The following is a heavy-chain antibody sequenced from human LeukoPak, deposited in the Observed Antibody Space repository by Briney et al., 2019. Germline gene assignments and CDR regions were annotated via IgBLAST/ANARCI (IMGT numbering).Heavy chain of an antibody. Sequence: GGSLRLSCAASGFTFSSYSMNWVRQDPGKGLEWVSYISSSSSTIYYADSVKGRFTISRDNAKNSLYLQMNGLRDEDTAVYYCATTDGLDVWGQGTTVTVSS. J-gene: IGHJ6*02. CDR3: ATTDGLDV. CDR2: ISSSSSTI. V-gene: IGHV3-48*02. CDR1: GFTFSSYS.